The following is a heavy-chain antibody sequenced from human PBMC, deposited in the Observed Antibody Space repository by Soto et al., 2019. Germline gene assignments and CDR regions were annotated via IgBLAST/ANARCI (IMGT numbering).Heavy chain of an antibody. V-gene: IGHV3-23*01. CDR1: GFTFSNYA. CDR3: TRPFDERLLWSAESSDAYAA. CDR2: ISGSGDTT. D-gene: IGHD3-10*01. J-gene: IGHJ3*01. Sequence: EVQLLESGGGLVQPGGSLRLSCAASGFTFSNYAMTWVRQAPGKGLEWVADISGSGDTTYHADAVKGRFIISRDNSKNPRSLRGRSLRAAATAVYSSTRPFDERLLWSAESSDAYAAWGQGTMVTVSS.